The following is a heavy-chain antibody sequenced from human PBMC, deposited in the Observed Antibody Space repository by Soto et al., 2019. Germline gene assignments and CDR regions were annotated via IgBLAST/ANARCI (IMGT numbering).Heavy chain of an antibody. V-gene: IGHV1-69*12. J-gene: IGHJ5*02. CDR2: IIPIFGTA. D-gene: IGHD6-19*01. CDR1: GGTFSSYA. Sequence: QVQLVQSGAEVKKPGSSVKVSCKASGGTFSSYAISWVRQAPGQGLEWMGGIIPIFGTANYAQKFQGRVTIPADESTSTAYMELSSLSAEDPAVYDCARDNSSGWGNWFDPGGQGTLVTVSS. CDR3: ARDNSSGWGNWFDP.